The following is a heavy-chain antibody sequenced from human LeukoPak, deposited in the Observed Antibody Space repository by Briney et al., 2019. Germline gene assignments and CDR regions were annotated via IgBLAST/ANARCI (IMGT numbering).Heavy chain of an antibody. CDR2: ISSSSSYI. V-gene: IGHV3-21*01. Sequence: GGSLRLSCAASGFTFSSHSMNWVRQAPGKGLEWVSSISSSSSYIYYADSVKGRFTISRDNAKNSLYLQMNSLRAEDTAVYYCARGRYTLYYDSISSRTDAFDIWGQGTMVTVSS. J-gene: IGHJ3*02. CDR1: GFTFSSHS. D-gene: IGHD3-22*01. CDR3: ARGRYTLYYDSISSRTDAFDI.